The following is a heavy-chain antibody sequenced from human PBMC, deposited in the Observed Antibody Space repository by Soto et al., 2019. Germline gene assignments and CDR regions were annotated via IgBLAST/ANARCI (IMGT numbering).Heavy chain of an antibody. CDR3: APLPPRTGGALLPIPP. Sequence: SETLSLTCTVSGGSISSSYWSWIRQPPGKGLEWIGEIYDSGSTPYNSSLKSRATISVDKSNNQLSLNLSSVTAAATAVYYCAPLPPRTGGALLPIPPWGQGSLVPVSS. D-gene: IGHD7-27*01. CDR2: IYDSGST. J-gene: IGHJ5*02. CDR1: GGSISSSY. V-gene: IGHV4-59*12.